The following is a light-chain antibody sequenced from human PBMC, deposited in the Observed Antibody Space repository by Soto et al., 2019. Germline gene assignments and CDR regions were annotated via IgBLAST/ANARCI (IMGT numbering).Light chain of an antibody. Sequence: DIHMTQSTSTVSSSLGDRVTITVLASQSISTWLAWYQQKPGKAPKVLIYKASTLESGVPSRFSGSGSGTEFTLTIISLQPDDFATYYCQQYNSYSLTFGGGTKVDIK. CDR1: QSISTW. J-gene: IGKJ4*01. CDR3: QQYNSYSLT. CDR2: KAS. V-gene: IGKV1-5*03.